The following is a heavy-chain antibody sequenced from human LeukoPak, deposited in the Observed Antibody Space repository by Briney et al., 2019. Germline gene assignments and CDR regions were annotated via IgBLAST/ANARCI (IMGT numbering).Heavy chain of an antibody. CDR1: GYSISSGYY. D-gene: IGHD3-9*01. V-gene: IGHV4-38-2*02. CDR2: IYHSGST. CDR3: ARGPSYYDILTGHYSYYYYYMDV. J-gene: IGHJ6*03. Sequence: PSETLSLTCTVSGYSISSGYYWGWIRQPPGKGLEWIGSIYHSGSTYYNPSLKSRVTISVDTSKNQFSLKLSSVTAADTAVYYCARGPSYYDILTGHYSYYYYYMDVWRKGTTVTVS.